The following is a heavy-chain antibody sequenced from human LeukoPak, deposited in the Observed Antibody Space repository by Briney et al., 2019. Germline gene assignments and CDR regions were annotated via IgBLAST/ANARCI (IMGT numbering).Heavy chain of an antibody. V-gene: IGHV4-30-4*01. D-gene: IGHD3-16*01. J-gene: IGHJ4*02. CDR2: THYSGST. CDR3: VSDEGRVGEFDN. Sequence: PSETLSLTCTVSGGSISSGDYYWSWIRQPPGKRLEWMGYTHYSGSTDYNPTLKSRVTISVDTSKNQLSLKLSSVTAADTAVYYCVSDEGRVGEFDNWGQGILVTVSS. CDR1: GGSISSGDYY.